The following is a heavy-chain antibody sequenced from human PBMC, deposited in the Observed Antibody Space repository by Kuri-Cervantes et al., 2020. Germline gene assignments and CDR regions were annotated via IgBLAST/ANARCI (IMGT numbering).Heavy chain of an antibody. J-gene: IGHJ4*02. Sequence: SETLSLTCTVSGGSISSSSYYWGWIRQPPGKGLEWIGRIYYSGCTYYNPSLKSRVTISVDTSKNQFSLKLSSVTAADTAVYYCARHGTASGSGSPEIDYWGQGTLVTVSS. V-gene: IGHV4-39*01. CDR2: IYYSGCT. CDR3: ARHGTASGSGSPEIDY. CDR1: GGSISSSSYY. D-gene: IGHD3-10*01.